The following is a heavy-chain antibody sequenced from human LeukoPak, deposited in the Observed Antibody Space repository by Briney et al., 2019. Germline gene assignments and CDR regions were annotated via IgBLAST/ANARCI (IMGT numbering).Heavy chain of an antibody. J-gene: IGHJ4*02. CDR1: GFTFSSYG. Sequence: GGSLRLSCAASGFTFSSYGMSWVRQAPGKGLEWVSAISGSGGSTYYADSVKGRFTISRDNSRNTLYLQMNSLRAEDTAVYYCAKGVRRSSDYSSPVDYWGQGTLVTVSS. CDR2: ISGSGGST. V-gene: IGHV3-23*01. CDR3: AKGVRRSSDYSSPVDY. D-gene: IGHD3-22*01.